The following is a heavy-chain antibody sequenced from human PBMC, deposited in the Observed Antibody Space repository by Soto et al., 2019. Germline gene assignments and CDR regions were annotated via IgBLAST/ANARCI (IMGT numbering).Heavy chain of an antibody. CDR2: IWYDGSNK. CDR3: ARDRVQMVDGLDV. Sequence: QVQLVESGGGVVQPGRSLRLSCAASGFTFSNNGMHWVRQAPGKGLEWVAVIWYDGSNKYYADSVKGRFITSRDNSKNTVYLQMNSLRAEDTAVYYCARDRVQMVDGLDVWGQGTTVTVSS. CDR1: GFTFSNNG. V-gene: IGHV3-33*01. D-gene: IGHD2-15*01. J-gene: IGHJ6*02.